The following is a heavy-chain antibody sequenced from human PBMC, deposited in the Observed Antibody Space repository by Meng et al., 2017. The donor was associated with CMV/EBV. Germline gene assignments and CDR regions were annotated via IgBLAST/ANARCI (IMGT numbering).Heavy chain of an antibody. Sequence: SETLSLTCAVYGGSFSGYYWGWIRQLPGKGLEWIGEINHSGSTNYNPSLKSRVTISVDTSKNQFSLKLSSVTAADTAVYYCARTLQARYCSSTSCYKYGMDVWGQGTTVTVSS. CDR2: INHSGST. V-gene: IGHV4-34*01. CDR1: GGSFSGYY. J-gene: IGHJ6*02. D-gene: IGHD2-2*01. CDR3: ARTLQARYCSSTSCYKYGMDV.